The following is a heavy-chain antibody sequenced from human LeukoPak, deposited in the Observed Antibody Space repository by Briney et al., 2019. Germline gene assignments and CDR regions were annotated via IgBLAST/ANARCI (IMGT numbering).Heavy chain of an antibody. CDR1: GFTFSSYS. J-gene: IGHJ4*02. D-gene: IGHD3-9*01. CDR2: ISSSSSYI. Sequence: GGSLRLSCAASGFTFSSYSMNWVRQAPGKGLERVSSISSSSSYIYYADSVKGRFTISRDNAKNSLYLQMNSLRAEDTAVYYCARGPDTTYYDILTGRGFDYWGQGTLVTVSS. CDR3: ARGPDTTYYDILTGRGFDY. V-gene: IGHV3-21*01.